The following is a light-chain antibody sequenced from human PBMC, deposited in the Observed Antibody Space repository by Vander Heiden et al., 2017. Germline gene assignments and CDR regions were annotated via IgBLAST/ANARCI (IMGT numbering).Light chain of an antibody. V-gene: IGKV1-33*01. J-gene: IGKJ5*01. CDR1: QDITNY. CDR3: QQYDNLPLVT. Sequence: IQMTPSPSSLSASVGGRITIPCQARQDITNYLNWYQQQPRKDAQLLIYDASNWEKRVPSRFSGSGSATDFTFTISSLQHQDIATYYCQQYDNLPLVTFGQGTRLEIK. CDR2: DAS.